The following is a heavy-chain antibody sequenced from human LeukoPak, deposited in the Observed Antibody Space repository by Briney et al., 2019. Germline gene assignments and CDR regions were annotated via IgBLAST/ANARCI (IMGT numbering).Heavy chain of an antibody. CDR1: GGSISSYY. J-gene: IGHJ4*02. D-gene: IGHD6-19*01. Sequence: SETLSLTCTVSGGSISSYYWSWIRQPPGKGLEWIGEINHSGSTNYNPSLKSRVTISVDTSKNQSSLKLSSVTAADTAVYYCARAAVAGPIDYWGQGTLVTVSS. V-gene: IGHV4-34*01. CDR3: ARAAVAGPIDY. CDR2: INHSGST.